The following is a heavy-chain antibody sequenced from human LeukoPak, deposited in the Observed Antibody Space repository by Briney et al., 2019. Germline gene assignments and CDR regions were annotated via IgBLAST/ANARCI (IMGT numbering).Heavy chain of an antibody. Sequence: GESPKISCMGSGYSFTSYWIGWVRQMPGKGLEWMGIIYPGDSATRYSPSFQGQVTISADKSISTAYLQWSSLKATDSAMYYCATNTMFRGIHAFDIWGQGTMVTVSS. CDR1: GYSFTSYW. V-gene: IGHV5-51*01. CDR3: ATNTMFRGIHAFDI. J-gene: IGHJ3*02. D-gene: IGHD3-10*01. CDR2: IYPGDSAT.